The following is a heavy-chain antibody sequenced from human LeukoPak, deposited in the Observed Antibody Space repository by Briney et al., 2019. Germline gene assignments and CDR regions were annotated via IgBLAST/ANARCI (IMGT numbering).Heavy chain of an antibody. Sequence: SETLSLTCTVSGGSISSSSYYWGWIRQPPGKGLEWIGSIYYSGSTYYNPSLKSRVTMSVDTSKNQFSLKLSSVTAADTAVYYCARLPHGSGSYYPWFDPWGQGTLVTVSS. CDR2: IYYSGST. J-gene: IGHJ5*02. D-gene: IGHD3-10*01. CDR3: ARLPHGSGSYYPWFDP. CDR1: GGSISSSSYY. V-gene: IGHV4-39*07.